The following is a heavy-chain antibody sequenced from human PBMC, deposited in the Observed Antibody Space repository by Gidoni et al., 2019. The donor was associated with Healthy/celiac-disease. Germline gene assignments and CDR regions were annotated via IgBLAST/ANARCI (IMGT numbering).Heavy chain of an antibody. J-gene: IGHJ3*02. V-gene: IGHV1-2*04. CDR1: GYTFPGYY. CDR2: INPNSGGT. Sequence: QVQLVQSGAEVTQPGASVKVSCQASGYTFPGYYMHWVRQAPGQVLEWMGWINPNSGGTNYAQKFQGWVTMTRDTSISTAYMELSRLRSDDTAVYYCATSGYSSGSDAFDIWGQGTMVTVSS. D-gene: IGHD6-19*01. CDR3: ATSGYSSGSDAFDI.